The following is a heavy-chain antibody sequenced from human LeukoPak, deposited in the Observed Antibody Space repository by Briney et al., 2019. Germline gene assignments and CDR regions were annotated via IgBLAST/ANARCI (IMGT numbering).Heavy chain of an antibody. CDR2: IYYSGST. CDR3: AREYYDILTGYWGAFDI. V-gene: IGHV4-31*02. CDR1: Y. D-gene: IGHD3-9*01. Sequence: YWIGWIRQHPGKGLEWIGYIYYSGSTYYNPSLKSRVTISVDTSKNQFSLKLSSVTAADTAVYYCAREYYDILTGYWGAFDIWGQGTMVTVSS. J-gene: IGHJ3*02.